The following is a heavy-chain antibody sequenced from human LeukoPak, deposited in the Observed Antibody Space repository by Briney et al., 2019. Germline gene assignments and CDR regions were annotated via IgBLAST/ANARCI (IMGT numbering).Heavy chain of an antibody. V-gene: IGHV3-21*01. CDR1: GFTFSGYS. Sequence: GGSLRLSCAASGFTFSGYSMNWVRQAPGKGLEWVSSISSSSSYIYYADSVKGRFTISRDNAKNSLYLQMNSLRAEDTAVYYCARDRDPRITIFGVVIAMGNMDVWGKGTTVTVSS. CDR3: ARDRDPRITIFGVVIAMGNMDV. J-gene: IGHJ6*04. CDR2: ISSSSSYI. D-gene: IGHD3-3*01.